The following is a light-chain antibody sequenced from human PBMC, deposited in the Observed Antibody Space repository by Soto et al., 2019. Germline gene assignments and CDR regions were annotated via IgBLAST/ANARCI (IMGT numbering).Light chain of an antibody. J-gene: IGLJ1*01. CDR2: GNS. CDR3: QSYDSSLSAPDV. V-gene: IGLV1-40*01. CDR1: SSNIGAGYD. Sequence: QSVLTQPPSVSGAPGQRVTFSCTGSSSNIGAGYDVHWYQQLPGTAPKLLIYGNSNRPSGVPDRFSGSKSGTSASLAITGLQAEDEADYYCQSYDSSLSAPDVFGTGTKVTVL.